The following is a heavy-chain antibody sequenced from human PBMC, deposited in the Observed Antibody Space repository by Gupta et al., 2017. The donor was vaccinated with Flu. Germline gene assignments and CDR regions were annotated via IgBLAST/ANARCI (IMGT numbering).Heavy chain of an antibody. J-gene: IGHJ6*02. CDR1: GYTFTRYD. CDR2: MNPNSGNT. Sequence: QVQLVQSGAEVTKPGASVKVSCKASGYTFTRYDIHWVRDATGQGLEWMGWMNPNSGNTGYAQKFQGRVTMTRNTSISTAYMELSSLRSEDTAVYYCARGGYSHDSSGYWNDYYYYGMDVWGQGTTVTVSS. D-gene: IGHD3-22*01. CDR3: ARGGYSHDSSGYWNDYYYYGMDV. V-gene: IGHV1-8*01.